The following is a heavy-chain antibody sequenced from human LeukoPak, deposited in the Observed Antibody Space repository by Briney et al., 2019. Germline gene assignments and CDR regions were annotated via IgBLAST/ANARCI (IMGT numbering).Heavy chain of an antibody. D-gene: IGHD1-26*01. CDR2: IWYDGSNK. CDR1: GFTFSSYG. V-gene: IGHV3-30*02. CDR3: AKDRVVGATTLDY. J-gene: IGHJ4*02. Sequence: GGSLRLSCAASGFTFSSYGMHWVRQAPGKGLEWVAVIWYDGSNKYYADSVKGRFTISRDNSKNTLYLQMNSLRAEDMAVYYCAKDRVVGATTLDYWGQGTLVTVSS.